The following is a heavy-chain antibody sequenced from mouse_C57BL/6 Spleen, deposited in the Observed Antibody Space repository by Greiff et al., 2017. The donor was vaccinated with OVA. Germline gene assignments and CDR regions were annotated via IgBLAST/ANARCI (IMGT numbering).Heavy chain of an antibody. Sequence: QVQLQQPGAEFVMPGALVKLSCTASGYSFTNYCIHWVRQSPGKGLEWIGLINPSDGTTTINQDFKGKSTLTVDKSSSTAYMQRSSLTSDDSAVYYCVREFCYAMDYWGQGTSVTVSS. CDR2: INPSDGTT. CDR1: GYSFTNYC. CDR3: VREFCYAMDY. V-gene: IGHV1-69*01. J-gene: IGHJ4*01.